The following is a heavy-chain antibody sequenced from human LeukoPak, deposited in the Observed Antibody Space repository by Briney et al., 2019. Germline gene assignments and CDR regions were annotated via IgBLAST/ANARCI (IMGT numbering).Heavy chain of an antibody. CDR3: ARDGVYCTNGVCLIWEYNWFDP. J-gene: IGHJ5*02. CDR1: GGTFSSYA. CDR2: IIPIFGTA. Sequence: SVKVSCRASGGTFSSYAISWVRQAPGQGLEWMGRIIPIFGTANYAQKFQGRVTITTDESTSTAYMELSSLRSEDTAVYYCARDGVYCTNGVCLIWEYNWFDPWGQGTLVTVSS. D-gene: IGHD2-8*01. V-gene: IGHV1-69*05.